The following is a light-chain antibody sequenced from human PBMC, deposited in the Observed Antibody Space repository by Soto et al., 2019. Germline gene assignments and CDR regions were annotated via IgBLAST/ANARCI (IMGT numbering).Light chain of an antibody. V-gene: IGKV3-20*01. Sequence: EIVLTQSPGTLSLSPGEGATLSCRASQNVDSNYLAWYQQKPGQAPRIILFGASGRATGIPDRFSGSGSGTDFTLTISRLEPEDFAVYYWQQYGSLSWTFGQGTKVEIK. J-gene: IGKJ1*01. CDR2: GAS. CDR3: QQYGSLSWT. CDR1: QNVDSNY.